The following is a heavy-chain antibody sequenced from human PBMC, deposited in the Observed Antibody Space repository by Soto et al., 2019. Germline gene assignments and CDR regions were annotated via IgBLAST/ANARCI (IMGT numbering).Heavy chain of an antibody. Sequence: QVQLVQSGAEVKKPGSSVKVSCKASGGTFSSYAISWVRQAPGQGLEWMGGIIPIFGTANYAQKFQGRVTITADESTSTAYMELSSLRSEDTAVYYCARGLDYYDSSGYGGGERYYFDYWGQGTLVTVSS. J-gene: IGHJ4*02. V-gene: IGHV1-69*12. CDR1: GGTFSSYA. D-gene: IGHD3-22*01. CDR2: IIPIFGTA. CDR3: ARGLDYYDSSGYGGGERYYFDY.